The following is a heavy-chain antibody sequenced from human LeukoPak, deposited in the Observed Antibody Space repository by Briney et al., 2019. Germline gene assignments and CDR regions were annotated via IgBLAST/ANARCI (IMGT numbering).Heavy chain of an antibody. D-gene: IGHD1-26*01. J-gene: IGHJ4*02. CDR3: ARAVLGLEWELQY. V-gene: IGHV3-33*01. CDR1: GFTFSSYG. Sequence: GGSLRLSCAASGFTFSSYGVHWVRQAPGKGLEWVAVIWYDGSNKYYADSVKGRFTISRDNSKNTLYLQMNSLRAEDTAVYYCARAVLGLEWELQYWGQGTLVTVSS. CDR2: IWYDGSNK.